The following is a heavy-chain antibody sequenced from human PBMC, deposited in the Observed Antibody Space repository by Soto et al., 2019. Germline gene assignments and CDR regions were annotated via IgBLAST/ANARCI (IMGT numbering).Heavy chain of an antibody. V-gene: IGHV3-30-3*01. D-gene: IGHD6-19*01. Sequence: QVQLVESGGGVVQPGRSLRLSCAASGFTFSNYAIHWVRQAPGKGLEWVAAISYDGSNKYYADSVKGRFTISRDNSNGTLYLQVNSLRANDTAVYYCARGTSSGWYYFDYWGQGTLVTVSS. J-gene: IGHJ4*02. CDR3: ARGTSSGWYYFDY. CDR1: GFTFSNYA. CDR2: ISYDGSNK.